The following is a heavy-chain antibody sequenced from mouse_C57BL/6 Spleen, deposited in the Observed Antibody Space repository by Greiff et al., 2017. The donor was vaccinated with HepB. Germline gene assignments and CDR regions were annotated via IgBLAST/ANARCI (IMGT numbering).Heavy chain of an antibody. J-gene: IGHJ4*01. CDR2: ISDGGSYT. CDR1: GFTFSSYA. V-gene: IGHV5-4*01. Sequence: DVKLVESGGGLVKPGGSLKLSCAASGFTFSSYAMSWVRQTPEKRLEWVATISDGGSYTYYPDNVKGRFTISRDNAKNNLYLQMSHLKSEDTAMYYCARDNYGSYMDYWGQGTSVTVSS. D-gene: IGHD1-1*01. CDR3: ARDNYGSYMDY.